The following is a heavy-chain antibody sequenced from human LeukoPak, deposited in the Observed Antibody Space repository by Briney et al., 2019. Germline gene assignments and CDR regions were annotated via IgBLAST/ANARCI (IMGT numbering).Heavy chain of an antibody. CDR2: ISSSSRYI. CDR3: ARGRTSGGMTIEIDY. V-gene: IGHV3-21*01. Sequence: GGSLRLSCAASGFTFSSYEMNWVRQAPGKGLEWVSSISSSSRYIYYADSVKGRFTISRDNAKNSLYLQMNSLGAEDTAVYYCARGRTSGGMTIEIDYWGQGTLVTVSS. D-gene: IGHD4/OR15-4a*01. CDR1: GFTFSSYE. J-gene: IGHJ4*02.